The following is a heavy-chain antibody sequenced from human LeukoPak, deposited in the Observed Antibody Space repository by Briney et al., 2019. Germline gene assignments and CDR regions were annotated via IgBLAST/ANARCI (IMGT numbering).Heavy chain of an antibody. V-gene: IGHV1-2*02. Sequence: APAKVSCKASGYTFTGYYMHWVRQAPGQGLEWMGWINPNSGGTNYAQKFQGRVTMTRDTSISTAYMELSRLRSDDTAVYYCARLPYTMVRGVDDAFDIWGQGTMVTVSS. CDR3: ARLPYTMVRGVDDAFDI. CDR1: GYTFTGYY. D-gene: IGHD3-10*01. CDR2: INPNSGGT. J-gene: IGHJ3*02.